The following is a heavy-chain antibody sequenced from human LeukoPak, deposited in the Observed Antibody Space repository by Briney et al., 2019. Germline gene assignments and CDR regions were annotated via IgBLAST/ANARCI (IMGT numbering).Heavy chain of an antibody. CDR3: VITSATGPLDY. CDR2: ISASGGNT. V-gene: IGHV3-64D*09. CDR1: GFTFSSYA. Sequence: GGSLRLSCSPSGFTFSSYAMHWVRQAPGKGLEYVSAISASGGNTYYADSLKGRFTISRDNSKNTLYLQMSSLRLEDTAVYYCVITSATGPLDYWGQGTPVTVSP. D-gene: IGHD6-6*01. J-gene: IGHJ4*02.